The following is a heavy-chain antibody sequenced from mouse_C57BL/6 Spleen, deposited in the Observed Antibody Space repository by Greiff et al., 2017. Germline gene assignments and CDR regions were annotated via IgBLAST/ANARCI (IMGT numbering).Heavy chain of an antibody. CDR3: ARRGSDDDYDDGSWFAY. CDR2: ILPGSGST. CDR1: GYTFTGYW. V-gene: IGHV1-9*01. Sequence: QVQLKQSGAELMKPGASVKLSFKATGYTFTGYWIEWVKQRPGHGLEWIGEILPGSGSTNYNEKFKGKATFTADTSSNTTYMQLSSLTTEDSAIYYGARRGSDDDYDDGSWFAYWGQGTLVTVSA. J-gene: IGHJ3*01. D-gene: IGHD2-4*01.